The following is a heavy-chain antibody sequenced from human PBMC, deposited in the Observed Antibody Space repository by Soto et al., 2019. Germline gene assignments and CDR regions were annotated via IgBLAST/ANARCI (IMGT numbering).Heavy chain of an antibody. Sequence: AGGSLRLSCAASGFNLSDHCMSWVSHAPGKGLEWLSSISGAGGRTIYYADPVKGRFTIAGDNTKKSLYLQMNSLRAEDTAVYYFARQRDYYDSSGLDYLGQGTLVTVSS. CDR2: ISGAGGRTI. J-gene: IGHJ4*02. CDR3: ARQRDYYDSSGLDY. CDR1: GFNLSDHC. D-gene: IGHD3-22*01. V-gene: IGHV3-11*01.